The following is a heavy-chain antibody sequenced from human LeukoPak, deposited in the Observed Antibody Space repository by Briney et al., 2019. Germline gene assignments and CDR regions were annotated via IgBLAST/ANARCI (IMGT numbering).Heavy chain of an antibody. CDR1: GFTFSSYA. CDR2: ISYDGSNK. D-gene: IGHD1-7*01. CDR3: ARGITGTTEFDP. V-gene: IGHV3-30-3*01. Sequence: GGSLRLSCAASGFTFSSYAMHWVRQAPGKGLEWVAVISYDGSNKYYADSVKGRFTISRDNSKNTLYLQMNSLRAEDTAVYYCARGITGTTEFDPWGQGTLVTASS. J-gene: IGHJ5*02.